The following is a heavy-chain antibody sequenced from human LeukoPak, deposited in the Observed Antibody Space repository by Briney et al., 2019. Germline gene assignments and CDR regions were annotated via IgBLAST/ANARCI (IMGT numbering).Heavy chain of an antibody. CDR2: IYYSGST. V-gene: IGHV4-59*08. CDR1: GGSISSYY. D-gene: IGHD3-9*01. CDR3: ARGPKYYDILTGYLSCFDY. J-gene: IGHJ4*02. Sequence: PSETLSLTCTVSGGSISSYYWSWIRQPPGKGLEWIGYIYYSGSTNYNPSLKSRVTISVDTSKNQFSLKLSSVTAADTAVYYCARGPKYYDILTGYLSCFDYWGQGTLVTVSS.